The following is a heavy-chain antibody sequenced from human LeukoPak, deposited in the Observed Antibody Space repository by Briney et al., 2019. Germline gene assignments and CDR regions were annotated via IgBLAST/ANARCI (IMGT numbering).Heavy chain of an antibody. CDR2: ISGSGGST. Sequence: PGGSLRLSCAASGFTFSSYAMSWVRQAPGKGLEWVSAISGSGGSTYYADSVKGRFTISRDNSKNTLYLQMNSLRAEDTAVYYCARDYVSSSWFPGYFDYWGQGTLVTVSS. D-gene: IGHD6-13*01. V-gene: IGHV3-23*01. CDR3: ARDYVSSSWFPGYFDY. J-gene: IGHJ4*02. CDR1: GFTFSSYA.